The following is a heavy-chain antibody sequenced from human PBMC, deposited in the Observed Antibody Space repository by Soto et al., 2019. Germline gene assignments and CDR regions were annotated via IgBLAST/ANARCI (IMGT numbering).Heavy chain of an antibody. J-gene: IGHJ3*02. V-gene: IGHV4-59*01. CDR2: ISYLGNT. CDR1: GGSISTYY. Sequence: LALTCNISGGSISTYYWSWIRQSPGKGLEWIGYISYLGNTNYNPSLKSRVTISVDTPKNQISLKLGSVISACTAMYYCASEGAGRAGINTWGPGTMGTVAS. CDR3: ASEGAGRAGINT. D-gene: IGHD6-19*01.